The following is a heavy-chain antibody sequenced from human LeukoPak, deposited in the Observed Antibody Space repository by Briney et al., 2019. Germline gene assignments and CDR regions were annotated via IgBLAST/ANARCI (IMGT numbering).Heavy chain of an antibody. D-gene: IGHD2-2*01. CDR2: IYYSGST. J-gene: IGHJ4*02. CDR3: ARLTSVVPAANPLGHFDY. CDR1: GGSISSYY. Sequence: SETLSLTCTVSGGSISSYYWSCIWQPPRKRLEWIGYIYYSGSTNYNPSLKSRVTISVDTSKNQFSLKLSSVTAADTAVYYCARLTSVVPAANPLGHFDYWGQGTLVTVSS. V-gene: IGHV4-59*08.